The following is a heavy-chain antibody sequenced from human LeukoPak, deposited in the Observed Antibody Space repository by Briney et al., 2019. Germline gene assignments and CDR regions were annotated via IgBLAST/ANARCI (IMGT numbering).Heavy chain of an antibody. CDR2: ICNTET. V-gene: IGHV3-23*01. CDR3: ARDGQAFNSNWDYFEY. Sequence: GESLRLSCVASGFTLDTFAMSWVRLAPGKGLEWGSGICNTETYYADPVKGRFTISRDNSKSPIYLHMNNLRAEDTALYYCARDGQAFNSNWDYFEYWGQGTPVTVSS. CDR1: GFTLDTFA. D-gene: IGHD7-27*01. J-gene: IGHJ4*02.